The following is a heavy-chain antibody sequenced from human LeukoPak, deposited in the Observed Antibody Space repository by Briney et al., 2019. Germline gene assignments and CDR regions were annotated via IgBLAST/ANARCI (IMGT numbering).Heavy chain of an antibody. CDR3: ARGESSWSPLYYYYYYMDV. Sequence: PSETLSLTCTVSGGSISSSNYYWSWIRQPAGKGLEWIGRMYTSGTTNYNPSLRSRVTISVDTSKNQFSLKLHSVTAADTAVYYCARGESSWSPLYYYYYYMDVWGKGTTVTVSS. CDR2: MYTSGTT. D-gene: IGHD6-13*01. CDR1: GGSISSSNYY. V-gene: IGHV4-61*02. J-gene: IGHJ6*03.